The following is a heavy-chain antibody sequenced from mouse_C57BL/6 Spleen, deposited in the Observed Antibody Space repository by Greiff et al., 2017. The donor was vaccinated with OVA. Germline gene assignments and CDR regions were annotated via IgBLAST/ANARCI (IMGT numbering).Heavy chain of an antibody. CDR1: GYAFTNYL. D-gene: IGHD2-5*01. J-gene: IGHJ4*01. Sequence: QVQLQQSGAELVRPGTSVKVSCKASGYAFTNYLIEWVKQRPGQGLEWIGVINPGSGGTNYNEKFKGKATLTADKSSSTAYMQLSSLTSEDSAVYVCAREYSNDYAMDYWGQGTSVTVSS. CDR3: AREYSNDYAMDY. V-gene: IGHV1-54*01. CDR2: INPGSGGT.